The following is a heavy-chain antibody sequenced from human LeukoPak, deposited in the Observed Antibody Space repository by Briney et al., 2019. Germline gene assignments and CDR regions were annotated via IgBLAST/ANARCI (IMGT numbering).Heavy chain of an antibody. J-gene: IGHJ5*02. V-gene: IGHV4-34*01. CDR2: INHSGST. CDR3: ARDLNWFDP. Sequence: SETLSLTCAVYGGSFSGYYWSWIRQPPGKGLEWIGEINHSGSTNYNPSLKSGVTISVDTSKNQFSLKLSSVTAADTAVYYCARDLNWFDPWGQGTLVTVSS. CDR1: GGSFSGYY.